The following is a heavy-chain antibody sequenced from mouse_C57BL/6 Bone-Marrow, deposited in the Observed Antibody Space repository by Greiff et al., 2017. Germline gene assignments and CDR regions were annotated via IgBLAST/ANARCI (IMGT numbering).Heavy chain of an antibody. CDR2: SRNKANDYTT. D-gene: IGHD1-1*01. Sequence: EVKLVESGGGLVQSGRSLRLSCATSGFTFSDFYMEWVRQAPGKGLEWIAASRNKANDYTTEYSASVKGRFIVSRDTSQSILYLQMNALRAEDPAMYYCARDAFITTVVRYYFDYWGQGTTLTVSS. V-gene: IGHV7-1*01. J-gene: IGHJ2*01. CDR1: GFTFSDFY. CDR3: ARDAFITTVVRYYFDY.